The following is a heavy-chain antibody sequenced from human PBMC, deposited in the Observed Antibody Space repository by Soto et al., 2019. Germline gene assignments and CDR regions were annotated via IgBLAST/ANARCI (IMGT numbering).Heavy chain of an antibody. D-gene: IGHD5-12*01. CDR3: AGVSGSYYYVRDV. J-gene: IGHJ6*02. CDR1: GGSISRGESY. Sequence: SETLSLTCTVSGGSISRGESYWTWMRQPPGKGLEWIGYISYSGSTHYNPSLKSRVTISVDKSKNQFSLKLSSVTAADTAVYYCAGVSGSYYYVRDVWAQGTTVTVSS. CDR2: ISYSGST. V-gene: IGHV4-61*08.